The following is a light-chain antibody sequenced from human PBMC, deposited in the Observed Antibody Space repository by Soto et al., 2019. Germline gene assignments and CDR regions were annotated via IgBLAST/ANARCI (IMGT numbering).Light chain of an antibody. CDR1: QSVSNNY. CDR2: GAS. J-gene: IGKJ1*01. CDR3: QQYGSSGT. V-gene: IGKV3-20*01. Sequence: EIVLTQSPGTLSLSPGERATLSWSASQSVSNNYLAWYQQKPGQAPRLLIYGASNRATGIPDRFSGSGSGTDFTLTITRLEPEDFAVYYCQQYGSSGTFGQGTKGDIK.